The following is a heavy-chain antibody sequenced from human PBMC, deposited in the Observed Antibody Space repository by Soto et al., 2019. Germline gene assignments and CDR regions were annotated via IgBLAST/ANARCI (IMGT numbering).Heavy chain of an antibody. CDR3: AKGGQQLTVWCGY. D-gene: IGHD2-21*01. CDR2: ISWNSGSI. V-gene: IGHV3-9*01. J-gene: IGHJ4*02. Sequence: EVQLVESGGGLVQPGRSLRLSCAASGFTFDDYAMHWVRQAPGKGLEWVSGISWNSGSIGYADSVKGRFTISRDNAKKILDMRRNSMRADEAALYYCAKGGQQLTVWCGYWGQGTLVTVSS. CDR1: GFTFDDYA.